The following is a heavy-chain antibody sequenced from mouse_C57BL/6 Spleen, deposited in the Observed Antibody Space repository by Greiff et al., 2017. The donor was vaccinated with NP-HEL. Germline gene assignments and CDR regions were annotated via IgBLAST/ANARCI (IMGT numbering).Heavy chain of an antibody. J-gene: IGHJ1*03. CDR2: IDPSDSST. CDR1: GYTFTSYW. CDR3: ARSSYGNYLYWYFDV. D-gene: IGHD2-10*01. Sequence: VQLQQPGAELVMPGASVKLSCKASGYTFTSYWMHWVKQRPGQGLEWIGEIDPSDSSTNYNQKFKGKSTLTVDKSSSTAYMQLSSLTSEDSAVYYCARSSYGNYLYWYFDVWGTGTTVTVSS. V-gene: IGHV1-69*01.